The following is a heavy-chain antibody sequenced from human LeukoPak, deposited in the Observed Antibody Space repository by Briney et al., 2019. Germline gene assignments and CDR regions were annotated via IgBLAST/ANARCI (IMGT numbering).Heavy chain of an antibody. D-gene: IGHD1-26*01. CDR3: ARAGGSYSFGYYYYMDV. Sequence: SETLSLTCNVSGDSISSDYWSWIRQPPGKGLEWIGHIYYSGSTNYNPSLKSRVTISVDTSKNQFSLKRSSVTAADTAVYYCARAGGSYSFGYYYYMDVWGKGTTVTVSS. V-gene: IGHV4-59*01. CDR2: IYYSGST. CDR1: GDSISSDY. J-gene: IGHJ6*03.